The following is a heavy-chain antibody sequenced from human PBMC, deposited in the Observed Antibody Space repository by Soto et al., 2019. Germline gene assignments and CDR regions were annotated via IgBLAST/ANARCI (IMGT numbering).Heavy chain of an antibody. V-gene: IGHV3-23*01. D-gene: IGHD3-10*01. CDR1: GFTFTNYA. CDR3: AKTALHSYGSGPYDA. Sequence: GGSLRLSCAASGFTFTNYAMNWVRQAPGKGLEWISGISDPGESTYYADSVRGRFFISRDNSKNTVSLQMNSLRPGDTAIYFCAKTALHSYGSGPYDAWGQGTLVTVSS. CDR2: ISDPGEST. J-gene: IGHJ5*02.